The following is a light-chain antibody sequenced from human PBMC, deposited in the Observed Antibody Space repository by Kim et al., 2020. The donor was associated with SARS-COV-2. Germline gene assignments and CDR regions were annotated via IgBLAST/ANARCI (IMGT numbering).Light chain of an antibody. CDR1: SSDVGGYNY. Sequence: QSALTQPASVSGSPGQSITISCTGTSSDVGGYNYVSWYQHHPGKAPKLIIYDVSERPSGVSNRFSGSRSGNTASLTISGLQTEDEADYYCTSYAGSTTLLFGGGTKVTVL. CDR3: TSYAGSTTLL. J-gene: IGLJ3*02. CDR2: DVS. V-gene: IGLV2-14*03.